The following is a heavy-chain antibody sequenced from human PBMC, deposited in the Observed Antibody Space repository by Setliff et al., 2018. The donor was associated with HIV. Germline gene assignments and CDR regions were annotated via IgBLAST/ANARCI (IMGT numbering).Heavy chain of an antibody. V-gene: IGHV4-38-2*01. CDR3: ARVGGFFGEARPPPDY. J-gene: IGHJ4*02. CDR2: FSRSGST. CDR1: GYSISSGYY. D-gene: IGHD3-10*01. Sequence: SETLSLTCAVSGYSISSGYYWGWIRQSPGTGLEWIGSFSRSGSTYYNPSLERRVVISLDTSKDQLSLKLNSVTAADTAVYYCARVGGFFGEARPPPDYWGQGTQVTVSS.